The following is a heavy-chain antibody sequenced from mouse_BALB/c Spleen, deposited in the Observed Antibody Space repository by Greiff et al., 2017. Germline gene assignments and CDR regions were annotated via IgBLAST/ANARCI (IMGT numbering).Heavy chain of an antibody. CDR3: ARNGNYALYYYAMDY. Sequence: VQLQQSGAELVKPGASVKLSCTASGFNIKDTYMHWVKQRPEQGLEWIGRIDPANGNTKYDPKFQGKATITADTSSNTAYLQLSSLTSEDTAVYYCARNGNYALYYYAMDYWGQGTSVTVSS. D-gene: IGHD2-1*01. V-gene: IGHV14-3*02. CDR1: GFNIKDTY. CDR2: IDPANGNT. J-gene: IGHJ4*01.